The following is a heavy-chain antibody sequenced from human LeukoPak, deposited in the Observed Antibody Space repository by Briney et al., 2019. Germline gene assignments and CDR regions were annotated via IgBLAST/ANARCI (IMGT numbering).Heavy chain of an antibody. J-gene: IGHJ4*02. D-gene: IGHD3-10*01. CDR3: ARGYYGSSPDY. CDR2: INHSGST. Sequence: SETLSLTCAVYGGSFSGYYWSWIRQPPGKGLEWIGEINHSGSTNYNPSLKSRVTISVDTSKNQFSLKLSSVTAADTAVYYCARGYYGSSPDYWGQGTLVTVSS. V-gene: IGHV4-34*01. CDR1: GGSFSGYY.